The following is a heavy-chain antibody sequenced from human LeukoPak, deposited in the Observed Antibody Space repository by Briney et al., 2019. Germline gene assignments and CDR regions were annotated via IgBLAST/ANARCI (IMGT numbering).Heavy chain of an antibody. V-gene: IGHV1-8*01. CDR1: GYTFTSYD. CDR3: ARSWELRYGMDV. J-gene: IGHJ6*02. Sequence: ASVKVSCKASGYTFTSYDINWVRQATGQGHEWMGWMNPNSGDTGYAQKFQGRVTMTRNTSISTAYMELSSLRSEDTAVYYCARSWELRYGMDVWGQGTTVTVSS. D-gene: IGHD1-26*01. CDR2: MNPNSGDT.